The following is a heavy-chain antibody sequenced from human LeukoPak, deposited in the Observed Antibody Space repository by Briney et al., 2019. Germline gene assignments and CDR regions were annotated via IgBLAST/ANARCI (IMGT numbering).Heavy chain of an antibody. V-gene: IGHV3-23*01. D-gene: IGHD3-10*01. CDR1: GFTFSSYG. Sequence: GGSLRLSCAASGFTFSSYGMSWVRQAPGKGLEWVSTISGSGGRTYYPDSVKGRFTISRDNSKNTLYLQMNSLRAEDTAVYYCAKGNKGGMIVPGERPKYFQEWGQGTLVTVSS. CDR2: ISGSGGRT. J-gene: IGHJ1*01. CDR3: AKGNKGGMIVPGERPKYFQE.